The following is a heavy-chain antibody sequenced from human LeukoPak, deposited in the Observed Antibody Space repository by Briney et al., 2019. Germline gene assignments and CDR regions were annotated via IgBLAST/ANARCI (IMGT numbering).Heavy chain of an antibody. CDR2: IYYSGST. D-gene: IGHD3-10*01. CDR1: GGSISSYY. V-gene: IGHV4-59*01. CDR3: ARDQAYYGSGSYSWFDP. J-gene: IGHJ5*02. Sequence: PSETLSLTCTVSGGSISSYYWSWIRQPPGKGLEWIGYIYYSGSTNYNPSLKSRVTISVDTSKNQFSLKLSSVTAADTAVYYCARDQAYYGSGSYSWFDPWGQGTLVTVSS.